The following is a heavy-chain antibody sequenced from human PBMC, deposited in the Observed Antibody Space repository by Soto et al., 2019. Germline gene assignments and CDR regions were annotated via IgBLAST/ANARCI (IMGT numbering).Heavy chain of an antibody. D-gene: IGHD3-10*01. CDR3: ARGRANYYGSGSSYYGMDV. CDR1: GGSISSYY. V-gene: IGHV4-59*01. CDR2: IYYSGST. Sequence: SETLSLTCTVSGGSISSYYWSWIRQPPGKGLEWIGYIYYSGSTNYNPSLKSRVTISVDTSKNQFSLKLSSVTAADTAVYYCARGRANYYGSGSSYYGMDVWGQGTTVTVYS. J-gene: IGHJ6*02.